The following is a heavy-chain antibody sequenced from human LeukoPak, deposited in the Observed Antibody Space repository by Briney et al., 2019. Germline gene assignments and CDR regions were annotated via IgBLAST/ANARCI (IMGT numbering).Heavy chain of an antibody. J-gene: IGHJ4*02. V-gene: IGHV4-34*01. Sequence: SETLSLTCAVYGGSFSGYYWSWIRQPPGKGLEWNGEINHSGSTNYNPSLKSRVTISVDTSKNQFSLKLSSVTAADTAVYYCARRYGSGSPFDYWGQGTLVTVSS. CDR3: ARRYGSGSPFDY. D-gene: IGHD3-10*01. CDR1: GGSFSGYY. CDR2: INHSGST.